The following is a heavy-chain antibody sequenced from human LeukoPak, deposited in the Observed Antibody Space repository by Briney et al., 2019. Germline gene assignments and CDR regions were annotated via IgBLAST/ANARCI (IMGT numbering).Heavy chain of an antibody. J-gene: IGHJ4*02. D-gene: IGHD3-22*01. V-gene: IGHV3-23*01. CDR3: AKRHGYDNDWLDY. CDR2: VSGGGGGT. CDR1: GFTFRNYA. Sequence: VGTLRLSCAASGFTFRNYAMTWVRQAPGKGPEWVSAVSGGGGGTYYADSVKGRFTISRDNSKNTLYLQMNSLRAEDTAVYYCAKRHGYDNDWLDYWGQGTLVTVSS.